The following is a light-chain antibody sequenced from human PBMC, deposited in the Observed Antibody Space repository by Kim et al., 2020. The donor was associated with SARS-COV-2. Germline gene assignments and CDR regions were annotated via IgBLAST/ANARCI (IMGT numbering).Light chain of an antibody. J-gene: IGKJ4*01. Sequence: SASVGNRVTITCQASQDINNYLNGYQYKPGKAPKLLIYEGSILQTGVPPRFSGSGSGTFFTFTINSLQTEDNATYFCQQYDRLVSFGGGTKVDIK. CDR2: EGS. V-gene: IGKV1-33*01. CDR1: QDINNY. CDR3: QQYDRLVS.